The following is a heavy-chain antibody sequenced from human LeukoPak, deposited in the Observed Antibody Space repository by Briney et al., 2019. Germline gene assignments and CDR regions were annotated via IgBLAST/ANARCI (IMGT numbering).Heavy chain of an antibody. CDR3: ARVRVAAYYFDY. D-gene: IGHD6-6*01. CDR2: IYTSGST. Sequence: SETLSLTCTVSGGSISSGSYYWSWIRQPAGKGLEWIGRIYTSGSTNYNPSLKSRVTISVDTSKNQFSLKLSSVTAADTAVYYCARVRVAAYYFDYWGQGTLVTVSS. CDR1: GGSISSGSYY. V-gene: IGHV4-61*02. J-gene: IGHJ4*02.